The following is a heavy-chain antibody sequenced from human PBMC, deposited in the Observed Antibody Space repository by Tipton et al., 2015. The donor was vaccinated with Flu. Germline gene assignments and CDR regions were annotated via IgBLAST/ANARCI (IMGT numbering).Heavy chain of an antibody. CDR3: AREEPNYYGSGSFDY. J-gene: IGHJ4*02. V-gene: IGHV1-46*01. D-gene: IGHD3-10*01. Sequence: QSGPEVKKPGASVKVSCKASGYTFTSYYMHWVRQAPGQGLEWMGIINPSGGSTSYAQKFQGRVTMTRDTSTSTVYMELSSLRSEDTAVYYCAREEPNYYGSGSFDYWGQGTLVTVSS. CDR2: INPSGGST. CDR1: GYTFTSYY.